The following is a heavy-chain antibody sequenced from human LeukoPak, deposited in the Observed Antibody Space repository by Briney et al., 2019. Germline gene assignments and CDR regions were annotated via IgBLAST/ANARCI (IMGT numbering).Heavy chain of an antibody. V-gene: IGHV3-30*04. D-gene: IGHD1-26*01. CDR3: ARPRVGANSHYFDY. CDR1: GFTFSSYA. J-gene: IGHJ4*02. Sequence: PGRSLRLSCAASGFTFSSYAMHWVRQAPGKGLEWVAVISYDGSNKYYADSVKGRLTISIDNSKNALYLQMNSLRAEDTAVYYCARPRVGANSHYFDYWGQGTLVTVSS. CDR2: ISYDGSNK.